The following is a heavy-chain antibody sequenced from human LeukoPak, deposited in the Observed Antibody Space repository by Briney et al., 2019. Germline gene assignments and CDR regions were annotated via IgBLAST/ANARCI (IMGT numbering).Heavy chain of an antibody. J-gene: IGHJ4*02. CDR3: ARGPAQSIAAAGYFDY. CDR2: ISSSGSTI. D-gene: IGHD6-13*01. CDR1: GFTFSSYA. Sequence: GGSLRLSCAASGFTFSSYAMSWVRQAPGKGLEWVSYISSSGSTIYYADSVKGRFTISRDNAKNSLYLQMNSLRAEDTAVYYCARGPAQSIAAAGYFDYWGQGTLVTVSS. V-gene: IGHV3-48*04.